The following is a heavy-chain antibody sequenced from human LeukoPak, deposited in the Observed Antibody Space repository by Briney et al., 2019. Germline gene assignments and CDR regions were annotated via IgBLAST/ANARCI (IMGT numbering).Heavy chain of an antibody. CDR3: AKAPFSGSYS. V-gene: IGHV3-11*01. CDR1: GFTFSDYY. Sequence: GGSLRLSCAASGFTFSDYYMSWIRQAPGKGLEWISYISSSSRIIYYADSVKGRFTISRDNAQSSMYLQMNSLRAEDTAVYYCAKAPFSGSYSWGQGTLVTVSS. J-gene: IGHJ4*02. CDR2: ISSSSRII. D-gene: IGHD1-26*01.